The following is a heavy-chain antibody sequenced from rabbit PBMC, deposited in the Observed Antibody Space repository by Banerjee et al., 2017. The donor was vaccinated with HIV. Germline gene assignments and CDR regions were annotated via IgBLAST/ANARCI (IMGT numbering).Heavy chain of an antibody. V-gene: IGHV1S45*01. J-gene: IGHJ4*01. CDR2: IYTGSSGST. Sequence: QEQLVESGGGLVQPGGSLKLSCKASGIDFSTYGISWVRQAPGKGLEWIACIYTGSSGSTYYASWAKGRFTSSKTSSTTVTLQMTSLTAADTATYFCARTYVDISYSFNLWGPGTLVTVS. CDR1: GIDFSTYG. CDR3: ARTYVDISYSFNL. D-gene: IGHD8-1*01.